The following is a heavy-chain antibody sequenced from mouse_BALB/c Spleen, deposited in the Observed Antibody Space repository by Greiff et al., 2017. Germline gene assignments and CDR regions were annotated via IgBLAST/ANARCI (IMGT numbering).Heavy chain of an antibody. CDR3: ARSPYYYGSSSYWYFDV. D-gene: IGHD1-1*01. V-gene: IGHV5-12-1*01. Sequence: EVKLVESGGGLVKPGGSLKLSCAASGFAFSSYDMSWVRQTPEKRLEWVAYISSGGGSTYYPDTVKGRFTISRDNAKNTLYLQMSSLKSEDTAMYYCARSPYYYGSSSYWYFDVWGAGTTVTVSS. CDR1: GFAFSSYD. CDR2: ISSGGGST. J-gene: IGHJ1*01.